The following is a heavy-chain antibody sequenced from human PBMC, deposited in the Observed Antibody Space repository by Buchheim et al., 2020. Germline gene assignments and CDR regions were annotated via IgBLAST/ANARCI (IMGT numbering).Heavy chain of an antibody. Sequence: QVQLQESGPGLVKPSGTLSLTCAVSGGSISSSNWWSWVRQPPGKGLEWIGEIYHSGSTNYNPSLKSRVTISVDKSKNQFSLKLSSVTGADTGGDYWARCGRPVNEDSSGYGMDVWGQGTT. D-gene: IGHD3-22*01. J-gene: IGHJ6*02. CDR3: ARCGRPVNEDSSGYGMDV. V-gene: IGHV4-4*02. CDR2: IYHSGST. CDR1: GGSISSSNW.